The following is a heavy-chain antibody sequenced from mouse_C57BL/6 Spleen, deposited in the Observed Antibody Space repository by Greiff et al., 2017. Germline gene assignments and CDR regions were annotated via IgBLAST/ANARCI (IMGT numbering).Heavy chain of an antibody. Sequence: VQLKQSGTVLARPGASVKMSCKTSGYTFTSYWMHWVKQRPGQGLEWIGAIYPGNSDTSYNQKFKGKAKLTAVTSASTAYMELSSLTNEDSAVXYCTTEVDGNYVFDYWGQGTTLTVSS. D-gene: IGHD2-1*01. CDR3: TTEVDGNYVFDY. CDR1: GYTFTSYW. J-gene: IGHJ2*01. CDR2: IYPGNSDT. V-gene: IGHV1-5*01.